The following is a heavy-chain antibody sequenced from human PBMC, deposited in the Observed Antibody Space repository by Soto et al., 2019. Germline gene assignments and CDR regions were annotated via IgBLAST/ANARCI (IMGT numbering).Heavy chain of an antibody. CDR2: IWYDGSDE. CDR3: AKGGGTTLPLDS. J-gene: IGHJ4*02. D-gene: IGHD1-7*01. Sequence: QVQLVESGGGVVQPGRSLRLSCAASGFTFSSYGMHWVRQAPGKGLEWVAVIWYDGSDEFYADSVKGRFTISRDNSKNTLYLQMHSLTAEDTAVYYCAKGGGTTLPLDSWGQGTLVTVSS. CDR1: GFTFSSYG. V-gene: IGHV3-33*06.